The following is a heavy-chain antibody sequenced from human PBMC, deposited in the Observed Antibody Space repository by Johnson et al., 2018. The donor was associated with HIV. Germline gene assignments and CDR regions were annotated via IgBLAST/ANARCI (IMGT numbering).Heavy chain of an antibody. V-gene: IGHV3-NL1*01. CDR1: GFTFSSYG. J-gene: IGHJ3*02. Sequence: QVQLVESGGGVVQPGGSLRLSCAASGFTFSSYGMHWVRQAPGKGLEWVSAISGSGGSTYYADSVKGRFTISRDNSKNTLYLQMNSLRIEDTAVYYCARGGIIHDAFDIWGQGTMVTVSS. CDR2: ISGSGGST. D-gene: IGHD1-1*01. CDR3: ARGGIIHDAFDI.